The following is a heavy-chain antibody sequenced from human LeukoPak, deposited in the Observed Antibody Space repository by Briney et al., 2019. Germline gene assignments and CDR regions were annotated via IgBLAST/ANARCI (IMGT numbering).Heavy chain of an antibody. CDR2: VNNDGSST. D-gene: IGHD5/OR15-5a*01. CDR1: GFIFSNYW. V-gene: IGHV3-74*03. J-gene: IGHJ4*02. Sequence: QPGGSLRLSCAASGFIFSNYWMHWVRQAPGKGLVGVSRVNNDGSSTTYADSVKGRFTISRDNAKNTLYLQMNSLRAEDAAVYYCAKGGLRGTDYWGQGTLVTVSS. CDR3: AKGGLRGTDY.